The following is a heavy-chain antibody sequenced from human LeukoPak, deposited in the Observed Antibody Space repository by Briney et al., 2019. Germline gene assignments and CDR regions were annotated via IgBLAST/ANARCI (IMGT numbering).Heavy chain of an antibody. D-gene: IGHD2-15*01. CDR3: ARDIASVRMDV. CDR1: GFAFNTYM. V-gene: IGHV3-33*08. Sequence: PGGSLRLSCAASGFAFNTYMMSWVRQAPGKGLEWVAVIWYDGSNQYYADTVKGRFTISRDNSKNMLYLQMASLRAEDTAVYYCARDIASVRMDVWGQGTTVTVSS. CDR2: IWYDGSNQ. J-gene: IGHJ6*02.